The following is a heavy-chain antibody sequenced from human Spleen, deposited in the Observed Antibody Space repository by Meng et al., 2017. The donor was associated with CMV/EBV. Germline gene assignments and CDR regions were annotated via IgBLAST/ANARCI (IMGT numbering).Heavy chain of an antibody. CDR3: ARDRYNWNERWFDP. CDR1: GGSFSSFA. V-gene: IGHV1-69*10. J-gene: IGHJ5*02. CDR2: IIPLLGRT. Sequence: SGGSFSSFAFTWVRQAPGQGLEWMGGIIPLLGRTNYAQKFQGRVTITADKSTTTVFMELTSLRSEDTALYYCARDRYNWNERWFDPWGQGTLVTVSS. D-gene: IGHD1-20*01.